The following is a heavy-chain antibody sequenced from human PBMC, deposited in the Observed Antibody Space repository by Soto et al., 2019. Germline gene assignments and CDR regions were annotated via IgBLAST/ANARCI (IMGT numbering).Heavy chain of an antibody. D-gene: IGHD6-13*01. V-gene: IGHV3-48*01. CDR3: ARTLIAAAATSLRDY. J-gene: IGHJ4*02. CDR2: ISSSSSTI. Sequence: GGSLRLSCEASGFTFSSYSMTWVRQAPGKGLEWVSYISSSSSTIYYADSVKGRFTISRDNAKNSLYLQMNSLRAEDTAVYYCARTLIAAAATSLRDYWGQGTLVTVSS. CDR1: GFTFSSYS.